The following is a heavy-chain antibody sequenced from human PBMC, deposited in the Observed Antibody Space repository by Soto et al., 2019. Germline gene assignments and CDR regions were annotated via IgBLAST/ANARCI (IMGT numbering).Heavy chain of an antibody. CDR1: GGSISSGDYY. V-gene: IGHV4-30-4*01. CDR3: ARVYTAMVHVDY. CDR2: IYYSGST. J-gene: IGHJ4*02. Sequence: SETLSLTCTVSGGSISSGDYYWSWIRQPPGKGLEWIGYIYYSGSTYYNPSLKSRVTISVDTSKNQFSLKLSSVTAADTAVYYCARVYTAMVHVDYWGQGTLVTVSS. D-gene: IGHD5-18*01.